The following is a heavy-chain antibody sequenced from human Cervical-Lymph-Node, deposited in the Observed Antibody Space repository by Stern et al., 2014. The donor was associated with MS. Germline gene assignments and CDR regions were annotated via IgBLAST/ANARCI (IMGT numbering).Heavy chain of an antibody. Sequence: VQLVASGGGLVKPGGSLRLSCTASGFTFSDYYMHWIRQAPGKGLERLSYISLSGSTIDYADSVKGRFTISRDNAKNSLYLQMNSLRAEDTAVYFCARGFNWGSAFDIWGQGTMVTVSS. CDR2: ISLSGSTI. CDR3: ARGFNWGSAFDI. J-gene: IGHJ3*02. CDR1: GFTFSDYY. V-gene: IGHV3-11*01. D-gene: IGHD7-27*01.